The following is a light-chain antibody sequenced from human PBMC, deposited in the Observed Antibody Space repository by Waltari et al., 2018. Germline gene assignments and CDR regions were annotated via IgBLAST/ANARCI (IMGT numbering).Light chain of an antibody. CDR3: QQYNNWPPIT. CDR2: GAS. V-gene: IGKV3-15*01. CDR1: ESVSIN. Sequence: EIVMTQSPATLSVSPGERATLPCRASESVSINLAWYQQKPGQAPRLLIYGASPSATGIPARFSGSGSGTEFTLTISSLQSEDFAVYYCQQYNNWPPITFGQGTRLEIK. J-gene: IGKJ5*01.